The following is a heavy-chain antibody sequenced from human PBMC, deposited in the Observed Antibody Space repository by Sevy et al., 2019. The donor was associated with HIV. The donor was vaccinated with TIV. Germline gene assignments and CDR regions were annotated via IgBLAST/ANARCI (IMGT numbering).Heavy chain of an antibody. CDR2: ISGNGENT. J-gene: IGHJ6*02. CDR3: AKFAGVSGIWGFLQLEYYHFGMDV. Sequence: GGSLRLSCEASASTFSSDAMTWVRQAPGKGLEWVSSISGNGENTYYADSVKGRFTISRDNSKNTVYLKMNRLIPEDTALYYCAKFAGVSGIWGFLQLEYYHFGMDVWGQGTTVTVSS. CDR1: ASTFSSDA. V-gene: IGHV3-23*01. D-gene: IGHD2-8*01.